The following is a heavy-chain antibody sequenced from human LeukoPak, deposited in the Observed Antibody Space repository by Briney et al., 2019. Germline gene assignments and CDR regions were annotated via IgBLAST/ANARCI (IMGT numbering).Heavy chain of an antibody. CDR3: AKDFPPVPKIMATMTTTPGPFDY. CDR1: GFTFSSYG. J-gene: IGHJ4*02. Sequence: GRSLRLSCAASGFTFSSYGMHWVRQAPGKGLEWVAVISYDGSNKDYADSVKGRFTISRDNSKNTLYLQMNSLRAEDTAVYYCAKDFPPVPKIMATMTTTPGPFDYWGQGTLVTVSS. CDR2: ISYDGSNK. V-gene: IGHV3-30*18. D-gene: IGHD4-17*01.